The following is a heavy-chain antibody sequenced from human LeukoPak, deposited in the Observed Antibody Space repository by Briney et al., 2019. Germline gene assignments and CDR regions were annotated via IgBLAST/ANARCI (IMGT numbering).Heavy chain of an antibody. CDR1: GGSISSHY. Sequence: PSETLSLTCTVSGGSISSHYWSWIRQPPGKGLEWIGYIYYSGSTNYNPSPKSRVTISVDTSKNQFSLKLSSVTAADTAVYYCAGRNWNYGAHWLDPWGQGTLVTVSS. CDR3: AGRNWNYGAHWLDP. D-gene: IGHD1-7*01. CDR2: IYYSGST. V-gene: IGHV4-59*11. J-gene: IGHJ5*02.